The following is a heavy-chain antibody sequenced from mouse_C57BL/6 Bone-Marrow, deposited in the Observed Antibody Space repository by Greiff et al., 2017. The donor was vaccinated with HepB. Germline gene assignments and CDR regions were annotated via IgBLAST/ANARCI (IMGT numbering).Heavy chain of an antibody. CDR3: TRVTSTTVVPPMDY. CDR2: ISSGGDYI. D-gene: IGHD1-1*01. Sequence: EVKLVESGEGLVKPGGSLKLSCAASGFTFSSYAMSWVRQTPEKRLEWVAYISSGGDYIYYADTVKGRFTISRDNARNTLYLQMSSLKSEDTAMYYCTRVTSTTVVPPMDYWGQGTSVTVSS. J-gene: IGHJ4*01. CDR1: GFTFSSYA. V-gene: IGHV5-9-1*02.